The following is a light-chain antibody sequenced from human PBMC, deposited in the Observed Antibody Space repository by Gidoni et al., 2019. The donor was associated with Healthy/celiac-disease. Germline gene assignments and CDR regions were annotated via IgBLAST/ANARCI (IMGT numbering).Light chain of an antibody. CDR2: AAS. J-gene: IGKJ2*01. CDR3: QQSYSTRYT. CDR1: QRISSY. V-gene: IGKV1-39*01. Sequence: DIQMTQSPSSLSASVGDRVTITCRARQRISSYLNWYQQKPGNAPKLLIYAASSLQSGVPSRFSGSGSGTDFTLTISSLQPEDFATYYCQQSYSTRYTFGQGTKLEIK.